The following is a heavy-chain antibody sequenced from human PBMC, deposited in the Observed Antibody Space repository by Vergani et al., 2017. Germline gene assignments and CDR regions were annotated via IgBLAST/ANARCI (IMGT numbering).Heavy chain of an antibody. Sequence: QVQLVESGGGVVQPGRSLRLSCAASGFTFSSYGMHWVRQAPGKGLEWVAVISYDGSNKYYADSVKGRFTISRDNSKNTLYLQMNSLRAEDTAVYYCARDLLLIGLSGKPRVRDPYYGMDVWGQGTTVTVSS. J-gene: IGHJ6*02. V-gene: IGHV3-30*03. CDR2: ISYDGSNK. D-gene: IGHD3-9*01. CDR1: GFTFSSYG. CDR3: ARDLLLIGLSGKPRVRDPYYGMDV.